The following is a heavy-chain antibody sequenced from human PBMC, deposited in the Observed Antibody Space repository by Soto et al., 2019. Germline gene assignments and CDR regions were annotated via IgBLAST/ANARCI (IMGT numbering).Heavy chain of an antibody. CDR1: GGTFSSYA. CDR2: IIPIFGTA. D-gene: IGHD3-22*01. J-gene: IGHJ4*02. CDR3: ARAYYYDSCGYYYGGY. V-gene: IGHV1-69*13. Sequence: ASVKVSCNASGGTFSSYAISWVRPAPGQGLEWMGGIIPIFGTANYAQKFQGRVTITADECTSTAYMELSSLRSEDTAVYYCARAYYYDSCGYYYGGYWGQGTLVTVSS.